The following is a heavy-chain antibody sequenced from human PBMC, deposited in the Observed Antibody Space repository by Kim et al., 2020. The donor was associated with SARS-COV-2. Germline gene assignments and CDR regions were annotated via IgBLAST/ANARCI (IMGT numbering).Heavy chain of an antibody. CDR1: GYSFANYW. V-gene: IGHV5-51*01. CDR3: ARQRSGWEGGFDC. Sequence: GESLKISCKGSGYSFANYWIGWVRQMPGKGLEWMGIIYPGDSDTRYSPSFQGQVSISVDRSFSTAYLQWRSLKASDTAMYYCARQRSGWEGGFDCWGQGTLVTVSS. J-gene: IGHJ4*02. CDR2: IYPGDSDT. D-gene: IGHD6-19*01.